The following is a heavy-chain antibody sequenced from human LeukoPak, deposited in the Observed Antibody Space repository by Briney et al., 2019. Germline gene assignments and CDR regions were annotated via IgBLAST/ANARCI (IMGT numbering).Heavy chain of an antibody. J-gene: IGHJ4*02. CDR3: TSLHSSSWPGYYFDY. CDR2: IRSKANNYAT. V-gene: IGHV3-73*01. CDR1: GFTFSGSA. Sequence: PGGSLRLSCAASGFTFSGSAMHWVRQASGKGLEWAGRIRSKANNYATAYAASVKGRFTISRDDSKNTAYLQMNSLKTEDTAVYYCTSLHSSSWPGYYFDYWGQGTLVTVSS. D-gene: IGHD6-13*01.